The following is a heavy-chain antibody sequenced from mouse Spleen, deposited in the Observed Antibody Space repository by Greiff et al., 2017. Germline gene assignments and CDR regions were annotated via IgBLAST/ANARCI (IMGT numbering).Heavy chain of an antibody. CDR1: GFTFSSFG. V-gene: IGHV5-17*02. CDR2: ISSGSSTI. D-gene: IGHD2-1*01. Sequence: EVKLVESGGGLVQPGGSRKLSCAASGFTFSSFGMHWVRQAPEKGLEWVAYISSGSSTIYYADTVKGRFTISRDNPKNTLFLQMTSLRSEDTAMYYCARRGVLWEPRAMDYWGQGTSVTVSS. J-gene: IGHJ4*01. CDR3: ARRGVLWEPRAMDY.